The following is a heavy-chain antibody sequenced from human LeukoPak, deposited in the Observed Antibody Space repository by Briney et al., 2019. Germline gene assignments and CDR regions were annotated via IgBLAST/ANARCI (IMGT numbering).Heavy chain of an antibody. CDR2: IYYSGST. CDR1: GGSISSGGYY. CDR3: ARTKYYYDSSGYYYSPLGAFDI. V-gene: IGHV4-31*03. D-gene: IGHD3-22*01. J-gene: IGHJ3*02. Sequence: PSETLSLTCTVSGGSISSGGYYWSWIRQHPGKGLEWIGYIYYSGSTYYNPSLKSRVTISVDTSKNQFSLKLSSVTAADTAVYYCARTKYYYDSSGYYYSPLGAFDIWGQGTMVTVSS.